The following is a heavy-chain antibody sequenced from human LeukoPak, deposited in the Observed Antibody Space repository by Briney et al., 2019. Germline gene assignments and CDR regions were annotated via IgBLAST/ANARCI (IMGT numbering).Heavy chain of an antibody. CDR1: GGSISSSSYY. V-gene: IGHV4-39*01. Sequence: SEILSLTCTVSGGSISSSSYYWGWIRQPPGKGLEWIGSIYYSGSTYYNPSLKSRVTISVDTSKNQFSLKLSSVTAADTAVYYCARLRDSSSSNWFDPWGQGTLVTVTS. D-gene: IGHD6-6*01. CDR3: ARLRDSSSSNWFDP. CDR2: IYYSGST. J-gene: IGHJ5*02.